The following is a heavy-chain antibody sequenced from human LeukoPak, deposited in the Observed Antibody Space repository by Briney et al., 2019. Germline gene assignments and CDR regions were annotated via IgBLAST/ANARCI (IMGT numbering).Heavy chain of an antibody. CDR3: ARAPVRGAVAGVDY. J-gene: IGHJ4*02. CDR1: GFTFNNYA. CDR2: VTYDGNNQ. V-gene: IGHV3-30-3*01. D-gene: IGHD6-19*01. Sequence: GRSLRLSCAASGFTFNNYAMHWVRQPPGKGLEWVAVVTYDGNNQYYADSVKGQFTVSRDNSRNTVNLQMNSLRGEDTAVYYCARAPVRGAVAGVDYWGQGTLVTVSS.